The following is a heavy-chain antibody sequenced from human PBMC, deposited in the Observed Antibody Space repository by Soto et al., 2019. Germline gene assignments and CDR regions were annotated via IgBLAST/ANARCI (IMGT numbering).Heavy chain of an antibody. CDR2: ISGSGGSS. CDR1: GFAFSTYA. J-gene: IGHJ6*02. CDR3: AKVTKRAAAGRYEYYKYGMDV. D-gene: IGHD6-13*01. Sequence: GGSLRLSCAAAGFAFSTYAMTWVRQAPGKGLEWVSVISGSGGSSCYAASVKGRFTISRDNSKNTLFLQMNGLRAEDTAVYYCAKVTKRAAAGRYEYYKYGMDVWGQGTTVTVSS. V-gene: IGHV3-23*01.